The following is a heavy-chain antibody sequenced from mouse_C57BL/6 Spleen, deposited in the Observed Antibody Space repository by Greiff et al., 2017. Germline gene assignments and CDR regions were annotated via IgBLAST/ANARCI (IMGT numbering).Heavy chain of an antibody. CDR1: GYTFTSYW. Sequence: QVQLQQPGAELVKPGASVKMSCKASGYTFTSYWITWVKQRPGQGLEWIGDIYPGSGSTNYNEKFKGKATLTVDKTSSTAYMQLSSLTSDDSAVYYCAQRPSYYFDYWGQGTTLTVSS. CDR2: IYPGSGST. V-gene: IGHV1-55*01. D-gene: IGHD6-1*01. J-gene: IGHJ2*01. CDR3: AQRPSYYFDY.